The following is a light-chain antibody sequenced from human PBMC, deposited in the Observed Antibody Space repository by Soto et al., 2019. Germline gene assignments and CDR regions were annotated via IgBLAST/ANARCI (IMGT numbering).Light chain of an antibody. CDR1: NIGSKI. V-gene: IGLV3-21*02. J-gene: IGLJ1*01. CDR3: CSYAGSYTPYV. CDR2: DDS. Sequence: SYELTQPPSVSVAPGETAGITCGGKNIGSKIVHWYQQRPGQAPVLVVYDDSARPSVIPERFSGSKSGNTASLTISGLQAEDEADYYCCSYAGSYTPYVFGTGTKLTVL.